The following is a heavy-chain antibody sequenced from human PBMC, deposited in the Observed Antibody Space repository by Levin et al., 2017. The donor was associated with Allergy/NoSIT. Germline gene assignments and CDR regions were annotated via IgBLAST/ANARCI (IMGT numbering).Heavy chain of an antibody. Sequence: PGGSLRLSCAASGFTFSSYGMHWVRQAPGKGLEWVAVIWYDGSNKYYADSVKGRFTISRDNSKNTLYLQMNSLRAEDTAVYYCAREGRITMVRGVIRERLMIDYWGQGTLVTVSS. D-gene: IGHD3-10*01. CDR3: AREGRITMVRGVIRERLMIDY. CDR2: IWYDGSNK. CDR1: GFTFSSYG. J-gene: IGHJ4*02. V-gene: IGHV3-33*01.